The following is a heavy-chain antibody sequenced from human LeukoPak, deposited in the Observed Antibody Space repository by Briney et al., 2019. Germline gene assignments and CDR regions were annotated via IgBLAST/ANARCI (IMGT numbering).Heavy chain of an antibody. CDR1: GFTFSNYW. J-gene: IGHJ4*02. Sequence: PGGSLRLSCAASGFTFSNYWMSWVRQAPGKGLEWVSAISGSGGSTYYADSVKGRFTISRDNSKNTLYLQMNSLRAEDTAVYYCAKGPRTLPHPFDYWGQGTLVTVSS. D-gene: IGHD1-14*01. V-gene: IGHV3-23*01. CDR3: AKGPRTLPHPFDY. CDR2: ISGSGGST.